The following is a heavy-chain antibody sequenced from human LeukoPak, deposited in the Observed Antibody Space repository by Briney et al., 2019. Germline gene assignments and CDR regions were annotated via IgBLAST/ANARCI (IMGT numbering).Heavy chain of an antibody. V-gene: IGHV3-74*01. J-gene: IGHJ2*01. D-gene: IGHD3-10*02. CDR1: GFTFSSYW. CDR3: AGSLFSNWCFDL. CDR2: INSDGSST. Sequence: GGSLRLSCATSGFTFSSYWMYWVRQAPGKGLVWVSRINSDGSSTSYADSVKGRFTISRDNAKNTLYVQMNGLRAEDTAVYYCAGSLFSNWCFDLWGRGTLVTVSS.